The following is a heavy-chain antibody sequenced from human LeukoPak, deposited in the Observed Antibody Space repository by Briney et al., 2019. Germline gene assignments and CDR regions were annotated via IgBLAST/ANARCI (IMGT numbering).Heavy chain of an antibody. Sequence: PGGSLRLSCAASGFTFDDYGMSWVRQAPGKGLEWVSGINWNGGSTGYADSVKGRFTISRDNAKNSLYLQMNSLRAEDTALYHCRLDYYYGSGSARYYYYMDVWGKGTTVTVSS. J-gene: IGHJ6*03. CDR2: INWNGGST. V-gene: IGHV3-20*01. CDR3: RLDYYYGSGSARYYYYMDV. CDR1: GFTFDDYG. D-gene: IGHD3-10*01.